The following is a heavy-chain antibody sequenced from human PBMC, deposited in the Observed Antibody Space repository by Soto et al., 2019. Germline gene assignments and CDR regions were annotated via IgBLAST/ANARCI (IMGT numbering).Heavy chain of an antibody. J-gene: IGHJ5*02. D-gene: IGHD1-26*01. CDR3: ARGKGGSYYVLFWFDP. V-gene: IGHV4-38-2*01. CDR1: GYSISSGYY. Sequence: SDTLSLTCAVSGYSISSGYYWGWIRQPPGKGLEWIGSIYHSGSTYYNPSLKSRVTISVDTSKNQFSLKLSSVTAAGTAVYYCARGKGGSYYVLFWFDPWGQGTLVTVSS. CDR2: IYHSGST.